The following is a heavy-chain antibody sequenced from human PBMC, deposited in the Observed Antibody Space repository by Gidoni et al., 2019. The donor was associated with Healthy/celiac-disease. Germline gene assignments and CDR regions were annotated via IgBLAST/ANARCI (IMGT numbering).Heavy chain of an antibody. Sequence: QVPLQPWGAGLLKPSETLSLTCAVYGGSFSGYYWSWIRQPPGKGLEWNGEINHSGSTNYNPSLKSRVTISVDTSKNQFSLKLSSVTAADTAVYYCARGEGELLLDYWGQGTLVTVSS. CDR2: INHSGST. J-gene: IGHJ4*02. CDR1: GGSFSGYY. D-gene: IGHD1-26*01. CDR3: ARGEGELLLDY. V-gene: IGHV4-34*01.